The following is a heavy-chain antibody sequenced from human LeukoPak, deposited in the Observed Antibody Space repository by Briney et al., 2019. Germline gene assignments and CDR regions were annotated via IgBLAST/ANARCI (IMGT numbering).Heavy chain of an antibody. CDR1: GFIFSNYV. Sequence: GGSLRLSCAASGFIFSNYVMHWVRHAPAKGLEWVAVISYDGSNKYYADSVKGRFTISRDNSKNTLYLQMNSLRAEDTAVYYCARGWDRDCTSTSCYIAYNWGQGTLVTVSS. J-gene: IGHJ4*02. CDR2: ISYDGSNK. D-gene: IGHD2-2*02. CDR3: ARGWDRDCTSTSCYIAYN. V-gene: IGHV3-30-3*01.